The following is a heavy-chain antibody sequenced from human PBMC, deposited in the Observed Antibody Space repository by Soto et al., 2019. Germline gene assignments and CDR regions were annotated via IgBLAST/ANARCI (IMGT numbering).Heavy chain of an antibody. CDR2: IYSGGRT. J-gene: IGHJ6*03. CDR1: GFTVSRNY. D-gene: IGHD3-3*01. V-gene: IGHV3-66*01. CDR3: AREDKDFWSEYGSSYYYYYMDV. Sequence: EVQLVESGGGLVQPGGSLRLFCAASGFTVSRNYMSWVRQAPGKGLEWVSVIYSGGRTFYADSVKGRFTISRDNSKNTLYLQMHSLRAEDTAVYYCAREDKDFWSEYGSSYYYYYMDVCGKGTTVTVSS.